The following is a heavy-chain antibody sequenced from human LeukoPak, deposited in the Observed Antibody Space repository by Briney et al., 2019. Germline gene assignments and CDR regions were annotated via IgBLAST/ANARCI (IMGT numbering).Heavy chain of an antibody. Sequence: ASVKVSCKASGYTFTGYYLHWVRQAPGQGLQWMGWINLDSGGTNYAQKFQGRVTMSRDTSITTAYMELRRLRSDDTAVYYCAAALDFDYYMISDYWGQGTLVTVSS. CDR1: GYTFTGYY. V-gene: IGHV1-2*02. D-gene: IGHD2-21*02. CDR2: INLDSGGT. CDR3: AAALDFDYYMISDY. J-gene: IGHJ4*02.